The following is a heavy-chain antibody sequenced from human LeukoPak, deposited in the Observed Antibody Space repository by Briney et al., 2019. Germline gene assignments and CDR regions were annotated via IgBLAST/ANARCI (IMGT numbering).Heavy chain of an antibody. V-gene: IGHV3-23*01. CDR1: GFTFSSYA. CDR3: AKAYCGGDCYPERNAFDI. D-gene: IGHD2-21*02. Sequence: PGGSLRLSCAASGFTFSSYAMSWVRQAPGKGLEWVSAISGSGGSTYYADSVKGRFTISRDNSKNTLYLQMNSLGAEDTAVYYCAKAYCGGDCYPERNAFDIWGQGTMVTVSS. CDR2: ISGSGGST. J-gene: IGHJ3*02.